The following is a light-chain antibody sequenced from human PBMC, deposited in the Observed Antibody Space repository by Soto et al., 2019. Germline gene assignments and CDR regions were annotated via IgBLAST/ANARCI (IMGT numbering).Light chain of an antibody. CDR1: QSVGSNY. CDR2: GAS. J-gene: IGKJ3*01. V-gene: IGKV3-20*01. Sequence: EIVLTQSPGTLSLSPGDIATLYGRASQSVGSNYLAWYQQKPGQAPRVLIYGASSRATGIPDRFSGSGSGADFTLTISSLEPEDFAVYYCQQYNTSPFTFGPGTKVDIK. CDR3: QQYNTSPFT.